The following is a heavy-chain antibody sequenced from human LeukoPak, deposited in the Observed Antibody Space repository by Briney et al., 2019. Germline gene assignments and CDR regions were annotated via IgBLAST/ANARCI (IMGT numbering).Heavy chain of an antibody. CDR2: ISYDGSNK. Sequence: GGSLRLSRAASGFTFSSYAMHWVRQAPGKGLEWVAVISYDGSNKYYADSVKGRFTISRDNSKNTLYLQMNSLRAEDTAVYYCARAHSSSWYSGPWGMDVWGQGTTVTVSS. V-gene: IGHV3-30-3*01. CDR3: ARAHSSSWYSGPWGMDV. D-gene: IGHD6-13*01. J-gene: IGHJ6*02. CDR1: GFTFSSYA.